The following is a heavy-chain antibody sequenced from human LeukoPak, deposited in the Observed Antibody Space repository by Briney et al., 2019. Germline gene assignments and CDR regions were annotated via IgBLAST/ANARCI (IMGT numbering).Heavy chain of an antibody. CDR3: ARRLDYYDSSGYYIILAFDI. Sequence: PSETLSLTCTVSGGSISSSSYYWGWIRQPPGKGLEWIGSIYYSGSTYYNPSLKSRVTISVDTSKNQFSLKLSSVTAADTAVYYCARRLDYYDSSGYYIILAFDIWGQGTMVTVSS. CDR2: IYYSGST. CDR1: GGSISSSSYY. V-gene: IGHV4-39*01. J-gene: IGHJ3*02. D-gene: IGHD3-22*01.